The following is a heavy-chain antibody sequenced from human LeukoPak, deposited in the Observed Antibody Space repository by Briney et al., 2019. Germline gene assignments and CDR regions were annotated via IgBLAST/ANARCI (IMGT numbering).Heavy chain of an antibody. J-gene: IGHJ4*02. CDR2: ISSSTI. D-gene: IGHD6-25*01. V-gene: IGHV3-48*01. Sequence: GGSLRLSCAASGFTFSNYNMNWVRQAPGKGLEWVSYISSSTIYYADSVKGRFTISRDNAKNSLYLQMSSLRAEDTAVYFCARGRPSDYWGQGTLVTVSS. CDR3: ARGRPSDY. CDR1: GFTFSNYN.